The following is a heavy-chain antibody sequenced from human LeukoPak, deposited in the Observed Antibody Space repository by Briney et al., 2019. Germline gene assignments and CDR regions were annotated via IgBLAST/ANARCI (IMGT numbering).Heavy chain of an antibody. CDR2: INGGNGNA. Sequence: ASVKVSCKASGYTFTSYAIHWVRQAPGQRLEWMGWINGGNGNAKYSQEFQGRVTITRDISANTAYMELSSLRSEDMALYYCARGGSYAMDVWGQGTTVTVAS. D-gene: IGHD2-2*01. J-gene: IGHJ6*02. CDR3: ARGGSYAMDV. CDR1: GYTFTSYA. V-gene: IGHV1-3*03.